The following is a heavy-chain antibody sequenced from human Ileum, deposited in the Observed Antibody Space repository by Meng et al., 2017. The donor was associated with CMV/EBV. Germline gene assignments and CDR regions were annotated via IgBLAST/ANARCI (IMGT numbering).Heavy chain of an antibody. CDR3: ARGAGGWGV. CDR2: IHYNGQT. V-gene: IGHV4-59*11. J-gene: IGHJ4*02. CDR1: GGSMNSHY. Sequence: SETLSLTCTVSGGSMNSHYWSWLRQPPGKGLEWIGYIHYNGQTNYNPSLRGRVVISVDTSKNQFSLKLSSVNTADTAVDYCARGAGGWGVWGQGTLVTVSS. D-gene: IGHD3-16*01.